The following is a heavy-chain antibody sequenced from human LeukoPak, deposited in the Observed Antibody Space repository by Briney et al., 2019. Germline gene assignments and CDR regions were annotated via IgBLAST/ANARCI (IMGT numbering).Heavy chain of an antibody. CDR1: GFTFSSYS. V-gene: IGHV3-21*01. CDR3: ARAKVAAAGTVDWFDP. CDR2: ISSSSSYI. Sequence: GGSLTLSCAASGFTFSSYSMNWVRQAPGKGLEWVSSISSSSSYIYYADSVKGRFTISRDNAKNSLYLQMNSLRAEDTAVYYCARAKVAAAGTVDWFDPWGQGTLVTVSS. D-gene: IGHD6-13*01. J-gene: IGHJ5*02.